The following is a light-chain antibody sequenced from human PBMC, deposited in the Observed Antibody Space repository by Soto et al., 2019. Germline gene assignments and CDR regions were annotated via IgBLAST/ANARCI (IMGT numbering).Light chain of an antibody. CDR1: QTVSSY. V-gene: IGKV3-11*01. J-gene: IGKJ5*01. CDR3: QQRSDWPIT. Sequence: ESVLTQSAATLSLSPGERATLFCRASQTVSSYLVWYQQKPGQAPRLLIYDASNRATGVPARFSGSGSGTDFTLTISSLEPEDFAVYYCQQRSDWPITFGQGTRLEIK. CDR2: DAS.